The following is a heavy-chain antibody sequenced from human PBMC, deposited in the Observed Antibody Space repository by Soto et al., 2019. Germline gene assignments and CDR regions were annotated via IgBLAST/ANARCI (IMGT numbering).Heavy chain of an antibody. CDR3: ARGMGYCSSTSCYFYSDAFGI. Sequence: LRLSCGASGFTVSSNYMSWVRQAPGKGLEWVSVIYSGGSTYYADSVKGRFTISRHNSKNTLYLQMNSLRAEDTAVYYCARGMGYCSSTSCYFYSDAFGIWGQGTMVTVSS. CDR1: GFTVSSNY. V-gene: IGHV3-53*04. J-gene: IGHJ3*02. D-gene: IGHD2-2*01. CDR2: IYSGGST.